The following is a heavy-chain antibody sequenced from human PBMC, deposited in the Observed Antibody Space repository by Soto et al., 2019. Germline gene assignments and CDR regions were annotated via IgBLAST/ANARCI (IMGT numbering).Heavy chain of an antibody. V-gene: IGHV1-18*04. CDR1: GYTFTTYG. CDR2: VSAYNGNT. CDR3: ARDRYYYGSGSYYISWFDP. J-gene: IGHJ5*02. Sequence: ASVKVSCKASGYTFTTYGVSWVRQAPGQGLEWMGWVSAYNGNTNYAQKLQGRVTMTTDTSTSTAYMELRGLRSDDTAVYYCARDRYYYGSGSYYISWFDPWGQGTLVTVSS. D-gene: IGHD3-10*01.